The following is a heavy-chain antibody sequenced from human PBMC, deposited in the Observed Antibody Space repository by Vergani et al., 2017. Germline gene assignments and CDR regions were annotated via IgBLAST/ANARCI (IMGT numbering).Heavy chain of an antibody. J-gene: IGHJ6*03. Sequence: EGQLVESGGGLVKPGGSLRLFCAASEFTFSDVWMSWVRQAPGKGLEWVARIKSNSDGGSADYAASVKGRFIISRDDSKNFLYLQMNRLKIEDTALYFCTAEKEVSFFYSYYHMDVWGKGTTVTVSS. CDR2: IKSNSDGGSA. CDR3: TAEKEVSFFYSYYHMDV. V-gene: IGHV3-15*01. CDR1: EFTFSDVW. D-gene: IGHD2/OR15-2a*01.